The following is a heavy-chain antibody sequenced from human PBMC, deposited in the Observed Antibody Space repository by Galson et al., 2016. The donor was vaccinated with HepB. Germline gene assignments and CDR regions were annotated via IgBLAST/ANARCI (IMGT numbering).Heavy chain of an antibody. D-gene: IGHD2-15*01. J-gene: IGHJ5*02. V-gene: IGHV5-10-1*01. Sequence: QSGAEVKKPGESLRISCEASGYTFTTYWITWVRQMPGRGLEWMGRIDPGGSYAKYSPSFQGHVTISADKSSGTAYLQWSSLKASDTAIYYCARQSLSGGSTTNDLWGPGTLVTVSS. CDR1: GYTFTTYW. CDR2: IDPGGSYA. CDR3: ARQSLSGGSTTNDL.